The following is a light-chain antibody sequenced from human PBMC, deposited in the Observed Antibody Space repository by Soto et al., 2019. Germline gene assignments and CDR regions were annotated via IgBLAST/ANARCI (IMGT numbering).Light chain of an antibody. J-gene: IGKJ4*01. CDR1: QSVSSN. Sequence: EIVMTQYPATLSVSPGERDTLSCRASQSVSSNLAWYQQKPGQAPRLLIYGASTRATGIPDRFSGSGSATDFTLTISRLEPEDFAVYFCQQSGSSPLTFGGGTQVDIK. V-gene: IGKV3-20*01. CDR2: GAS. CDR3: QQSGSSPLT.